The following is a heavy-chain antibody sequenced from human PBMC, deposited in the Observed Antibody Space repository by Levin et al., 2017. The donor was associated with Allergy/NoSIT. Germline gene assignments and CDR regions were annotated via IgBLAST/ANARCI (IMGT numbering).Heavy chain of an antibody. D-gene: IGHD3-10*01. CDR2: INPTSGAT. CDR3: ARGAPIGN. Sequence: ASVKVSCKTSGYTFTAYYLNWVRQAPGQGLEWMGRINPTSGATDYAQKFQGRVTMTRDTSIRTAYMELNNLSPDDTGVYYCARGAPIGNWGQGTLVTVSS. V-gene: IGHV1-2*05. J-gene: IGHJ4*02. CDR1: GYTFTAYY.